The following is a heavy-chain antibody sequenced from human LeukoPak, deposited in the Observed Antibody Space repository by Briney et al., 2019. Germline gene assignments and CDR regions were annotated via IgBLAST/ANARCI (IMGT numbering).Heavy chain of an antibody. CDR2: VYYSENT. CDR1: GGSISGYY. D-gene: IGHD1-20*01. CDR3: TRRVAITGTPKAYFDY. J-gene: IGHJ4*02. Sequence: PSETLSLTCSVSGGSISGYYWSWIRLAPGKELEWIGYVYYSENTKYNPSLESRVTISLDTSKNQFSLRLNSVTTADTAVYFCTRRVAITGTPKAYFDYWGQGILVTVSS. V-gene: IGHV4-59*08.